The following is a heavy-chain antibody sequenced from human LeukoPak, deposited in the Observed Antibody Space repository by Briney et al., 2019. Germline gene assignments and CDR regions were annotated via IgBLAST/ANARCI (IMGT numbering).Heavy chain of an antibody. D-gene: IGHD3-22*01. Sequence: GGSLRLSCAASGFTFSSYAMSWVRQAPGKGLEWVSAISGSGGSTHYADSVKGRFTISRDNSKNTLYLQMNSLRAEDTAVYYCAKSPYYYDSSARAYFDYWGQGTLVTVSS. CDR1: GFTFSSYA. J-gene: IGHJ4*02. CDR3: AKSPYYYDSSARAYFDY. V-gene: IGHV3-23*01. CDR2: ISGSGGST.